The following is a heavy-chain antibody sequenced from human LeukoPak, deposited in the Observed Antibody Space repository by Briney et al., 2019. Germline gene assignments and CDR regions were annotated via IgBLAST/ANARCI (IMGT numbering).Heavy chain of an antibody. D-gene: IGHD2-15*01. J-gene: IGHJ4*02. CDR1: GLTFSSHG. V-gene: IGHV3-33*01. Sequence: GKSLTLSCAASGLTFSSHGMHWVRQAPGKGLEWVALIWYDGSDKYYADSVRGRFTITRDNAKNMLYLQMHSLGVEDTAVYYCTADGCGGTCYFDHWGQGALVTVSS. CDR3: TADGCGGTCYFDH. CDR2: IWYDGSDK.